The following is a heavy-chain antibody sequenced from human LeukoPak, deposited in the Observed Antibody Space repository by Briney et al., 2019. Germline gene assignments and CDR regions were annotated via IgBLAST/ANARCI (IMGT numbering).Heavy chain of an antibody. CDR1: EFTVGNNY. CDR2: IFAGGIT. CDR3: ASQGRDGWYPFDY. Sequence: GGSLRLSCAASEFTVGNNYMSWVRQAPGKGLEWVSIIFAGGITHYADSVRGRFNISRDNSNNTLYLQMNSLRAEDTAVYYCASQGRDGWYPFDYWGQGTLVTVSS. J-gene: IGHJ4*02. D-gene: IGHD2-15*01. V-gene: IGHV3-66*04.